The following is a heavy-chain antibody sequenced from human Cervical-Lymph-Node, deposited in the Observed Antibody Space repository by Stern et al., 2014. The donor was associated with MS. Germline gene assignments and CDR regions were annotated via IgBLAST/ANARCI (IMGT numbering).Heavy chain of an antibody. CDR1: GFSLSNSG. CDR2: MSLVGGNK. Sequence: VQLVESGGGVVQPGRSLTLSCAASGFSLSNSGMHWVRQAPGTGLEWVAVMSLVGGNKKYGDSVKGRFSISRDMANNTLFLQMNSLRPEDTAVYYCMGVGDAMHVWGQGTTVIVSS. J-gene: IGHJ6*02. CDR3: MGVGDAMHV. V-gene: IGHV3-30*03.